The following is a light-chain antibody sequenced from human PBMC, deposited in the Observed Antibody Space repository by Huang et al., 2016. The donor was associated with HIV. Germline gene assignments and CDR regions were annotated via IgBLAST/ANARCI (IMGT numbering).Light chain of an antibody. CDR3: MQGMQLPFT. CDR1: QSLLYIDGKTH. V-gene: IGKV2D-29*01. CDR2: EVS. J-gene: IGKJ5*01. Sequence: DIVMTQTPLSLSVAPGQPASISCNSPQSLLYIDGKTHLSWYLQKPGQPPHLLISEVSNRFAGVPERFSGSGSGTHFTLTIVRVEAEDVAFYYCMQGMQLPFTFGQGTRLEIK.